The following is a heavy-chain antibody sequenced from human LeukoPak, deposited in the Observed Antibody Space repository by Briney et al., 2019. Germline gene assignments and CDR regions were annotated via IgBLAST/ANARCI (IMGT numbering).Heavy chain of an antibody. CDR2: IKQDESEK. Sequence: GSLRLSCAASGFTFSSHWMSWVRQAPGKGLEWVANIKQDESEKYYVDSVKGRFTISRDNAKNSLHLQMNSLRAEDTAVYYCARDPAPNSSGWYYYFDYWGQGTLVTVSS. V-gene: IGHV3-7*01. CDR3: ARDPAPNSSGWYYYFDY. CDR1: GFTFSSHW. J-gene: IGHJ4*02. D-gene: IGHD6-19*01.